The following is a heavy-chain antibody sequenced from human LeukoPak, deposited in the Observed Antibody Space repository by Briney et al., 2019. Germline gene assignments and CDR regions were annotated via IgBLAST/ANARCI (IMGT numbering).Heavy chain of an antibody. CDR3: ARGPGLAMGKGYFDY. CDR2: IWHDGSKI. CDR1: GFIFSTYG. D-gene: IGHD5-18*01. J-gene: IGHJ4*02. Sequence: GRSLRLSCAASGFIFSTYGMHWVRQAPGKGLEWLAGIWHDGSKIFYADSVKGRFTISRDNSRNTLYLEVNSLRTDDTAVYYCARGPGLAMGKGYFDYCGQGTLVTVSS. V-gene: IGHV3-33*01.